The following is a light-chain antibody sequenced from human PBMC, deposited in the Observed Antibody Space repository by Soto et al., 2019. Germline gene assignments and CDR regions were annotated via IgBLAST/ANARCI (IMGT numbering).Light chain of an antibody. CDR2: QAS. J-gene: IGKJ5*01. CDR3: QQYGDYSPIT. Sequence: DIQMTQSPSTLSASVGDSVTITCRASQSISNWLAWYQQKPGKAPKLLIYQASSLESGVPSRFSGSASGTEFTLPITSLQADDFATYYCQQYGDYSPITFGQGTRLQIK. CDR1: QSISNW. V-gene: IGKV1-5*03.